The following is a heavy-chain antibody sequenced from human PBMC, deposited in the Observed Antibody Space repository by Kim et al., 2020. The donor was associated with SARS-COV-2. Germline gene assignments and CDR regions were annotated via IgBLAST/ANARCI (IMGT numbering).Heavy chain of an antibody. CDR3: TRVNPIAGGWYDAFDI. D-gene: IGHD6-19*01. CDR1: GFTFSGST. Sequence: GGSLRLSCAASGFTFSGSTMHWVRQASGKGLEWVARIKSKANSYATAYAASVKNRFSISRDDSKNTAYLQMNSLKTEDTAVYYCTRVNPIAGGWYDAFDIWGERTTVTVSS. J-gene: IGHJ3*02. V-gene: IGHV3-73*01. CDR2: IKSKANSYAT.